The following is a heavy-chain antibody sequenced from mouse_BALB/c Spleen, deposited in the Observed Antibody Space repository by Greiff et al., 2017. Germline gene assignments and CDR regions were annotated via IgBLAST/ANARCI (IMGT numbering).Heavy chain of an antibody. CDR2: ISSGGSYT. V-gene: IGHV5-9-4*01. D-gene: IGHD1-1*01. J-gene: IGHJ1*01. CDR3: ARGSITTVVATNFDV. CDR1: GFTFSSYA. Sequence: EVKLMESGGGLVKPGGSLKLSCAASGFTFSSYAMSWVRQSPEKRLEWVAEISSGGSYTYYPDTVTGRFTISRDNAKNTLYLEMSSLRSEDTAMYYCARGSITTVVATNFDVWGAGTTVTVSS.